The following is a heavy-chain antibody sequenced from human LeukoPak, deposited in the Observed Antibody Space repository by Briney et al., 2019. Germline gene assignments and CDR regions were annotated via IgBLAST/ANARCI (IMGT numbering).Heavy chain of an antibody. J-gene: IGHJ5*02. Sequence: SETLSLTCTVAGGSISSYYWSWIRQPAGKGLEWIGRIYTSGSTNYNPSLKSRVTLSVDTSKNQFSLKLSSVTAADTAVYYCARGEYCSSTSCYPNWFDPWGQGTLVTVSS. V-gene: IGHV4-4*07. CDR3: ARGEYCSSTSCYPNWFDP. CDR2: IYTSGST. D-gene: IGHD2-2*01. CDR1: GGSISSYY.